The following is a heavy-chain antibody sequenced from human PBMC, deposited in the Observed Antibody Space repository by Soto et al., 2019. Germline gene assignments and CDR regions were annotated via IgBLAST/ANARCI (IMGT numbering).Heavy chain of an antibody. J-gene: IGHJ5*02. CDR3: ARSPKKYGGNSGTGWFDP. D-gene: IGHD2-21*02. CDR2: IYYSGST. Sequence: SETLSLTCTVSGVSISNGGYYWSWIRQHPGKGLEWIGYIYYSGSTYYNPSLKSRVTISVDTSKNQFSLKLSSVTAADTAVYYCARSPKKYGGNSGTGWFDPWGQGTLVTSPQ. CDR1: GVSISNGGYY. V-gene: IGHV4-31*03.